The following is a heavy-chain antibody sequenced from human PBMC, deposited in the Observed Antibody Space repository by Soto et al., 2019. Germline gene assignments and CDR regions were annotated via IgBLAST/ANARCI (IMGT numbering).Heavy chain of an antibody. V-gene: IGHV1-69*12. D-gene: IGHD3-22*01. CDR1: GGTFSRYA. Sequence: QVQLVQSGAEVKKPGSSVKVSCKASGGTFSRYAISWVRQAPGQGLEWMGGIIPIFGTANYAQKFQGRVTITADESTSTAYMELSSLRSEDTAVYYCARDRNPYYDSSGLKSGSDYWGQGTLVTVSS. CDR2: IIPIFGTA. CDR3: ARDRNPYYDSSGLKSGSDY. J-gene: IGHJ4*02.